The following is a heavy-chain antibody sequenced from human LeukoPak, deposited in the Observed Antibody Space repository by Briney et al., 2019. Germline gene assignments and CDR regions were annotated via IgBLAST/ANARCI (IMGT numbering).Heavy chain of an antibody. CDR2: ISAYNGNT. J-gene: IGHJ4*02. CDR1: GYTFTSYG. V-gene: IGHV1-18*04. Sequence: VASVKVSCKASGYTFTSYGISWVRQAPGQGLEWMGWISAYNGNTNYAQELQGRVTMTTDTSTSTAYMELRSLRSDDTAVYYCASSHRIPHCSSTSCQSSGFDYWGQGTLVTVSS. CDR3: ASSHRIPHCSSTSCQSSGFDY. D-gene: IGHD2-2*01.